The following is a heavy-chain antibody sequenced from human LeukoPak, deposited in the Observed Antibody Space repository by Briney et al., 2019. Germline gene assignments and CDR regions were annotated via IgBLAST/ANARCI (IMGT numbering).Heavy chain of an antibody. D-gene: IGHD4-17*01. CDR2: IKQDGSEK. CDR3: AREEYGDHMW. Sequence: GGSLRLSCAASGFTFSRYWMSWVRQAPGKGLEWVANIKQDGSEKYYVDSVKGRFTISRDNARNSLYLQMNNPRAEDTAVYYCAREEYGDHMWWGQGTLVTVPS. J-gene: IGHJ4*02. V-gene: IGHV3-7*01. CDR1: GFTFSRYW.